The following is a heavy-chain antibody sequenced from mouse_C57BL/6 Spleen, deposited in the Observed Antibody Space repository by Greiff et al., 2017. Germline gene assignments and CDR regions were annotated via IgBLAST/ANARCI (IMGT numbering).Heavy chain of an antibody. J-gene: IGHJ4*01. D-gene: IGHD2-5*01. CDR2: INPNNGGT. V-gene: IGHV1-22*01. CDR3: ARTLYSNYGGYYAMDY. CDR1: GYTFTDYN. Sequence: VQLQQSGPELVKPGASVTMSCKASGYTFTDYNMHWVKQSHGKSLEWIGYINPNNGGTRYNQKFKGKATLTVNKSSSTAYMELRSLTSEDSAVYYCARTLYSNYGGYYAMDYWGQGTSVTVSS.